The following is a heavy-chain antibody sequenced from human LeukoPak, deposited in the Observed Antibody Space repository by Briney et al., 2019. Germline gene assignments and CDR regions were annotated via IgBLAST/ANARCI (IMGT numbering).Heavy chain of an antibody. Sequence: SETLSLTCTVSGYSISSGYYWGWIRQPPGKGLEWIGSIYHSGSTYYNPSLKSRVTISVDTSKNQFSLKLSSVTAADTAVYYCARGEHLAGRRYFDYWGQGTLVTVSS. D-gene: IGHD1/OR15-1a*01. CDR1: GYSISSGYY. CDR2: IYHSGST. J-gene: IGHJ4*02. V-gene: IGHV4-38-2*02. CDR3: ARGEHLAGRRYFDY.